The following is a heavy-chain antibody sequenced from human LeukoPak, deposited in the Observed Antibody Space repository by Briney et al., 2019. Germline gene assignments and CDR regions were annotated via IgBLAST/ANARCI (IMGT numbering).Heavy chain of an antibody. Sequence: SETLSLTCTVSGGSISSSSYYWGWIRQPPGKGLEWIGSIYYSGSTNYNPSLKSRVTISVDTSKNQFSLKLSSVTAADTAVYYCASFISTGYSSGWYPEYFQHWGQGTLVTVSS. CDR1: GGSISSSSYY. V-gene: IGHV4-39*07. J-gene: IGHJ1*01. CDR2: IYYSGST. D-gene: IGHD6-19*01. CDR3: ASFISTGYSSGWYPEYFQH.